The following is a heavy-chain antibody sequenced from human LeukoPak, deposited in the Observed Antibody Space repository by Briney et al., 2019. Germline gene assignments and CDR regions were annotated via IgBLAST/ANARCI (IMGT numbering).Heavy chain of an antibody. J-gene: IGHJ6*02. Sequence: SETLSLTCTVSGGSISSSSYYWGWIRQPPGKGLEWIGYIYYSGSTNYNPSLKSRVTISVDTSKNQFSLKLSSVTAADTAVYYCARGGYGSGSYYAGMDVWGQGTTVTVSS. CDR3: ARGGYGSGSYYAGMDV. V-gene: IGHV4-61*05. CDR1: GGSISSSSYY. D-gene: IGHD3-10*01. CDR2: IYYSGST.